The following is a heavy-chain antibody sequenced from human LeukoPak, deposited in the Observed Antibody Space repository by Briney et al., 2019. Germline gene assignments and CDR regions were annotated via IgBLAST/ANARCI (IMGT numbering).Heavy chain of an antibody. CDR1: GYTFTSYG. CDR3: ARGLYYDFWSGYYPYYYGMDV. Sequence: ASVKVSCKASGYTFTSYGISWVRQAPGQGLEWMGWISAYNGNTNYAQKLQGRVTMTTDTSTSTAYMELRSLRSDDTAVYYCARGLYYDFWSGYYPYYYGMDVWGQGTTVTVSS. J-gene: IGHJ6*02. CDR2: ISAYNGNT. V-gene: IGHV1-18*01. D-gene: IGHD3-3*01.